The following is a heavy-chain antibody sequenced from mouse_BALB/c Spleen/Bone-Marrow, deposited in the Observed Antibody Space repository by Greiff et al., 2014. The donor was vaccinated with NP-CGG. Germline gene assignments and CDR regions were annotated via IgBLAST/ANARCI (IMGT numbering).Heavy chain of an antibody. CDR1: GFTFSSFG. Sequence: VKVEESGGGLVQPGGSRKLSCAASGFTFSSFGMHWVRQAPERGLEWVAYISSGSSTIFYADTVKGRFTMSGDNPKNTLFLQMTSRRSEDTAMYYCTRVGNGEDFDHWGQSTPLTVSP. J-gene: IGHJ2*01. CDR2: ISSGSSTI. CDR3: TRVGNGEDFDH. V-gene: IGHV5-17*02.